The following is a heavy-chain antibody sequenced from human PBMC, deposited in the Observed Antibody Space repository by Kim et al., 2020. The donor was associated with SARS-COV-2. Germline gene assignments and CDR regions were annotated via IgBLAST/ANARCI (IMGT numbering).Heavy chain of an antibody. D-gene: IGHD2-21*01. CDR2: INSDGSSA. CDR3: ARGSIALTRPFDY. V-gene: IGHV3-74*01. CDR1: GFTFSRHW. J-gene: IGHJ4*02. Sequence: GGSLRLSCAASGFTFSRHWMHWVRQAPGKGLVWVSGINSDGSSASYADAVEGRFTISRDNAKNTLYLQMSSLRVEDTAVHHCARGSIALTRPFDYWGQGT.